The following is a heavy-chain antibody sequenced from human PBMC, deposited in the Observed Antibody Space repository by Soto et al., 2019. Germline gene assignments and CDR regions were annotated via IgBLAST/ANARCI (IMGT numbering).Heavy chain of an antibody. J-gene: IGHJ4*02. Sequence: QVQLVQSGAEVKKPGASVKVSCKASGYTFTSYGISWVREATGQGLEWMGWISAYNGNTNYAQKHQGRVTMTTDTSPSTAYIELRILISDDTAVYFCARVLAVGLVDYWGQGTLVTLSS. CDR2: ISAYNGNT. V-gene: IGHV1-18*01. D-gene: IGHD6-19*01. CDR3: ARVLAVGLVDY. CDR1: GYTFTSYG.